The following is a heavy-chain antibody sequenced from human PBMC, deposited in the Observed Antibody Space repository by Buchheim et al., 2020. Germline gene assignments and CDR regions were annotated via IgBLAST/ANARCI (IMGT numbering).Heavy chain of an antibody. J-gene: IGHJ4*02. CDR1: GFTFNNFD. CDR2: ISGSGTTI. V-gene: IGHV3-48*03. CDR3: ARGTYNYAF. Sequence: EVQLVESEGGLVQPGGSLRLSCAASGFTFNNFDMNWVRQAPGKGLEWISYISGSGTTIYYADSVKGRFTISGDNAKNSLYLQMNSLRAEDTAVYYCARGTYNYAFWGQGTL. D-gene: IGHD3-16*01.